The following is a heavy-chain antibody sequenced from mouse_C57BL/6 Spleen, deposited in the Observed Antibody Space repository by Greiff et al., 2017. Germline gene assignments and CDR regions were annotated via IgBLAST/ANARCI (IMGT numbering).Heavy chain of an antibody. CDR2: IWGVGST. Sequence: VQLQQSGPGLVAPSQSLSITCPVSGFSLTSYGVDWVRQSPGKGLEWLGVIWGVGSTNYNSALKSRLSISKDNSKSQVFLKMNSLQTDDTAMYYCASGTNRGWFAYWGQGTLVTVSA. J-gene: IGHJ3*01. CDR1: GFSLTSYG. D-gene: IGHD3-3*01. V-gene: IGHV2-6*01. CDR3: ASGTNRGWFAY.